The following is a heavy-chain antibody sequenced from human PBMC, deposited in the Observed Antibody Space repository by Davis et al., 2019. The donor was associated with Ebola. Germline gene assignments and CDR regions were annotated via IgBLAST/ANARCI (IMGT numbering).Heavy chain of an antibody. CDR3: ARAGVNSYDSSGYYNNY. J-gene: IGHJ4*02. CDR2: ISSSSSTI. Sequence: GESLKISCAASGFTFTRYSMNWVRQAPGKGLEWVSYISSSSSTIYYADSVKGRFTISRDNAKNSLYLQMNSLRDEDTAVYFCARAGVNSYDSSGYYNNYWGQGTLVTVSS. CDR1: GFTFTRYS. V-gene: IGHV3-48*02. D-gene: IGHD3-22*01.